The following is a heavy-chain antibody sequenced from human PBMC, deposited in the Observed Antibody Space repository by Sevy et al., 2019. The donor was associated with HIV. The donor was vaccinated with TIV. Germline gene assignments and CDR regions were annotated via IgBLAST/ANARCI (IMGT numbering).Heavy chain of an antibody. CDR3: ARNVGDYVFRYFDL. CDR2: IYTSGST. CDR1: GGSISSGSYY. J-gene: IGHJ2*01. Sequence: SETLSLTCTVSGGSISSGSYYWSWIRQPAGKGLEWIGRIYTSGSTNYNPSLKSRVTMSVDTSKNQFSLKLSSVTAADTAVYYCARNVGDYVFRYFDLWGRGTLVTVSS. V-gene: IGHV4-61*02. D-gene: IGHD4-17*01.